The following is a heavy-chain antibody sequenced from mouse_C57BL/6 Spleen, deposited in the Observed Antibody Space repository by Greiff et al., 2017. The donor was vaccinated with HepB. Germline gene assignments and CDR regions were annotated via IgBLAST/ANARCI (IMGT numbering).Heavy chain of an antibody. V-gene: IGHV1-20*01. CDR3: ARGGYDYDDGYAMDY. D-gene: IGHD2-4*01. J-gene: IGHJ4*01. CDR1: GYSFTGYF. CDR2: INPYNGDT. Sequence: PLQQSGPELVKPGDSVKISCKASGYSFTGYFMNWVMQSHGKSLEWIGRINPYNGDTFYNQKFKGKATLTVDKSSSTAHMELRSLTSEDSAVYYCARGGYDYDDGYAMDYWGQGTSVTVSS.